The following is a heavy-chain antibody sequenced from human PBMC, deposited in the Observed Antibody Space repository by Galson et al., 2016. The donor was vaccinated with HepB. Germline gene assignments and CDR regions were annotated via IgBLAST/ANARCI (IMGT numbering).Heavy chain of an antibody. CDR2: IFHTGRT. V-gene: IGHV4-4*02. CDR3: VRDVGTDAFDI. J-gene: IGHJ3*02. Sequence: SETLSPTCAISGYSISSSNWWSWVCQPPGKGLEWIGEIFHTGRTNYNPSLKSRVTMSIDKSNTHFSLKLSSMTAADTAVYYFVRDVGTDAFDIWGQGTMVTVSS. CDR1: GYSISSSNW. D-gene: IGHD2-15*01.